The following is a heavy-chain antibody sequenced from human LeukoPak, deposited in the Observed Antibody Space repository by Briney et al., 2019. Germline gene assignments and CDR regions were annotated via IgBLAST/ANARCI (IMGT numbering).Heavy chain of an antibody. Sequence: SVKVSCKASGGTFSSYAISWVRQAPGQGLEWMGRIIPIFGIANYAQKFQGRVTITADKSTSTGYMELSSLRSEDTAVYYCAKDGYCSGGSCSLGWFDPWGQGTLVTVSS. CDR2: IIPIFGIA. V-gene: IGHV1-69*04. J-gene: IGHJ5*02. CDR1: GGTFSSYA. CDR3: AKDGYCSGGSCSLGWFDP. D-gene: IGHD2-15*01.